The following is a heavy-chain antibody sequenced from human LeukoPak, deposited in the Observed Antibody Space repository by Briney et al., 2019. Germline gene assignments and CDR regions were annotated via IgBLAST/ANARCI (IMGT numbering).Heavy chain of an antibody. J-gene: IGHJ2*01. V-gene: IGHV1-18*01. D-gene: IGHD3-22*01. CDR2: ISAYNGNT. CDR1: GYIFTSYG. Sequence: ASVKDSCMASGYIFTSYGISWVRQAPGQGREWMGWISAYNGNTNYAQKLQGRVTMTTDTSTSTAYMELRSLRSDDTAVYYCASMRGDSSGYYYDYWYFDLWGRGTLVTVSS. CDR3: ASMRGDSSGYYYDYWYFDL.